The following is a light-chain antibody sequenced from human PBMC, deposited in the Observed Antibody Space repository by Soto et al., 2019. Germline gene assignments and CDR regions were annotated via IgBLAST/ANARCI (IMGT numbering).Light chain of an antibody. Sequence: IVLTQSPGTLSLSPGERATLSCRASQRISSSYLAWYQQKPGQAPRLLIYGASSRATGIPDRFSGSGSGTDFTLTISRLEPEDFAVYYCQHYVSPPITFGQGTRLEIK. CDR2: GAS. CDR3: QHYVSPPIT. CDR1: QRISSSY. V-gene: IGKV3-20*01. J-gene: IGKJ5*01.